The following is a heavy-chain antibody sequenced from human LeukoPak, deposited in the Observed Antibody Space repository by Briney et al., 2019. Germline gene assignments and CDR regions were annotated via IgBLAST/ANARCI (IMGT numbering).Heavy chain of an antibody. D-gene: IGHD3-10*01. Sequence: SETLSLTCTVSGGSISNYYWSWIRQPAGKGLEYIGRIYTSGSTNYNPSLKSRVTISVDTSKNQFSLKLSSVTAADTAVYYCARDVLLWFGEPNWGQGTLVTVSS. CDR2: IYTSGST. CDR3: ARDVLLWFGEPN. CDR1: GGSISNYY. V-gene: IGHV4-4*07. J-gene: IGHJ4*02.